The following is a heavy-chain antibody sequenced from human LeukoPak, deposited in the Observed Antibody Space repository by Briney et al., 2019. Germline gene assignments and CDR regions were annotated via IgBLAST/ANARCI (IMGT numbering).Heavy chain of an antibody. CDR2: IIPTLGIA. J-gene: IGHJ5*02. D-gene: IGHD2-15*01. CDR3: AREAASQDIVVVVAATDNWFDP. Sequence: SVKVSCKASGGTFSSYAISWVRQAPGQGLEWMGRIIPTLGIANYAQKFQGRVAITADKSTSTAYMELSSLRSEDTAVYYCAREAASQDIVVVVAATDNWFDPWGQGTLVTVSS. V-gene: IGHV1-69*04. CDR1: GGTFSSYA.